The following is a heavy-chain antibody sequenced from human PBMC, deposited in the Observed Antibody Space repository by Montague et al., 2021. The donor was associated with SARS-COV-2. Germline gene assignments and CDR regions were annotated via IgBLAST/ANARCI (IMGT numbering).Heavy chain of an antibody. V-gene: IGHV4-59*01. D-gene: IGHD4-17*01. J-gene: IGHJ6*02. CDR1: GGSIGTYY. CDR3: ARGNYGDWGYYGLDY. Sequence: SETLSLTCTVSGGSIGTYYWNWIRQSPGKGLEWLGYIYYTGSTKYCPSLKSRVTISMDTSRDQLSLRLKPMTAADTAVYYCARGNYGDWGYYGLDYWGQGTTVIVSS. CDR2: IYYTGST.